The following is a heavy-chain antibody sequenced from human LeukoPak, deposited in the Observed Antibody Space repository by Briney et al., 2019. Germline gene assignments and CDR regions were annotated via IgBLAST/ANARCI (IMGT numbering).Heavy chain of an antibody. D-gene: IGHD2/OR15-2a*01. CDR3: ARSGLSRFGF. CDR1: GFTFDDYT. V-gene: IGHV3-43*01. J-gene: IGHJ4*02. Sequence: PGGSLRLSCAASGFTFDDYTMHWVRQAPGKGLEWVSLISWDGGSTYYADSVKGRFTISRDSSKNSLYLQMNSLRAEDTAVYYCARSGLSRFGFWGQGTLVTVSS. CDR2: ISWDGGST.